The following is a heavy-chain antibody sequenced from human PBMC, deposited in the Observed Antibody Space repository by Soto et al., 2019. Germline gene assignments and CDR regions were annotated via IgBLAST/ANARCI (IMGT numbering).Heavy chain of an antibody. D-gene: IGHD6-6*01. CDR3: ARLGSIASLPPNDDYCYGMDA. CDR2: IYPGDSGT. Sequence: GESLKISCKGSGYSFTSYWIGWVRQMPGKGLEWMGIIYPGDSGTRYSPSFQGQVTISADKSISTAYLQWSSLKASDTAMYYYARLGSIASLPPNDDYCYGMDAWGQGTTDTVS. CDR1: GYSFTSYW. V-gene: IGHV5-51*01. J-gene: IGHJ6*02.